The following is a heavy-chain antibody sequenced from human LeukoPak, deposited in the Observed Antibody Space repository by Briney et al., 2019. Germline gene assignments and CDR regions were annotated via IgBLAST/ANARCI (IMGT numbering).Heavy chain of an antibody. J-gene: IGHJ4*02. CDR1: GLTFSSYA. D-gene: IGHD2-21*01. V-gene: IGHV3-23*01. CDR2: TSGSGSTT. Sequence: PGGSLRLSCAASGLTFSSYAMSWVRRSPGKGLDWVSVTSGSGSTTYYADSVKGQFTISRDNSKNTLYLQMNSLRAEDTAVYYCAKARPAYCGGDCYFDYWGQGTLVTVSS. CDR3: AKARPAYCGGDCYFDY.